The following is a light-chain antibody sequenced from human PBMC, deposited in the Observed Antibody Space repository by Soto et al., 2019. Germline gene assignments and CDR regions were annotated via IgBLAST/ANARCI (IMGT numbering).Light chain of an antibody. Sequence: QSVLTQPPSVSGAPGQRVTISCTGSSSIGAGYDVHWYQQLPGTAPKLLISGNSNRPSGVPDRFSGSKSGTSASLAITGLQAEDEADYYCQSYDSSLSGWVFGGGTKLTVL. CDR3: QSYDSSLSGWV. V-gene: IGLV1-40*01. CDR1: SSIGAGYD. J-gene: IGLJ3*02. CDR2: GNS.